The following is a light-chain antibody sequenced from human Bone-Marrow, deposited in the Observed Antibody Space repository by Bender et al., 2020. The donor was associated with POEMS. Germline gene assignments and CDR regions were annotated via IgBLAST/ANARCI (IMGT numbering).Light chain of an antibody. J-gene: IGLJ1*01. V-gene: IGLV2-23*01. CDR1: SSDVGGYNL. Sequence: QSALTQPASVSGSPGQSITISCTVTSSDVGGYNLVSWYQQHPGKVPKVLIYEGSQRPSGVSSRFSGSKSGNTASLTISGLQADDEADYYCCSYAGNFYVFGSGTKVTVL. CDR2: EGS. CDR3: CSYAGNFYV.